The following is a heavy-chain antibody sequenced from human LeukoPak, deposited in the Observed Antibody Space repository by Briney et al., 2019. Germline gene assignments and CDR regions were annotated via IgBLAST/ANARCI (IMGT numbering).Heavy chain of an antibody. J-gene: IGHJ4*02. CDR3: ARSMVRGVVAFDY. CDR2: ISYDGSNK. D-gene: IGHD3-10*01. CDR1: GFTFSSYG. V-gene: IGHV3-30*19. Sequence: PGGSLRLSCAASGFTFSSYGMHWVRQAPGKGLEWVAVISYDGSNKYYADSVKGRLTISRDNSKNTLYLQMNSLRAEDTAVYYCARSMVRGVVAFDYWGQGTLVTVSS.